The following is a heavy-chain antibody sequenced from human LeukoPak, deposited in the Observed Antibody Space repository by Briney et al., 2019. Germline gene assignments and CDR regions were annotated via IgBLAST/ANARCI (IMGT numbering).Heavy chain of an antibody. Sequence: GSSVKVSCKASGGTFSSYAISWVRQAPGQGLEWMGRIIPIFGIANYAQKFQGRVTITADKSTGTAYMELSSLRSEDTALYYCARDDCGDTCYPGGYWGQGTLVTVSS. CDR1: GGTFSSYA. CDR2: IIPIFGIA. CDR3: ARDDCGDTCYPGGY. D-gene: IGHD2-21*01. J-gene: IGHJ4*02. V-gene: IGHV1-69*04.